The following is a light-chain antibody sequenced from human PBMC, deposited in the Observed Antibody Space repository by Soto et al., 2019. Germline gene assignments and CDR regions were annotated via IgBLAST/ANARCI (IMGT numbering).Light chain of an antibody. Sequence: QSVLTQPASVSGSLGQSITISCTGTSSDVGDYDYVSWYQQYAGKAPKMMIYEVSNRPSGVSNRFSGSKSGNTASLTISGLQAEDEADYYCSSYRSSNTLLFGGGTKLTVL. CDR2: EVS. CDR1: SSDVGDYDY. CDR3: SSYRSSNTLL. V-gene: IGLV2-14*01. J-gene: IGLJ2*01.